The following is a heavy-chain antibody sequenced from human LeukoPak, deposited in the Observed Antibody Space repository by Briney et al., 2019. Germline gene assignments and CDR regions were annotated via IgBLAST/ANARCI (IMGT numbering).Heavy chain of an antibody. CDR1: GFDFSIYA. V-gene: IGHV3-72*01. D-gene: IGHD1-26*01. Sequence: PGGSLRLSCAASGFDFSIYAMNWVRLAPGKGLEWVGRTRNEANIYTTKYAASVKGRFTISRDDSKNSLYLQMNSLKTEDTAVYYCASPVGATTVRAFDIWGQGTMVTVSS. J-gene: IGHJ3*02. CDR2: TRNEANIYTT. CDR3: ASPVGATTVRAFDI.